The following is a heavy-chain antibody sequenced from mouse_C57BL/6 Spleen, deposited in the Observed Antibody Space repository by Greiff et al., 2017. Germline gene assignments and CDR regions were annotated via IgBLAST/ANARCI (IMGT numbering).Heavy chain of an antibody. CDR3: ASLGPYYFDY. CDR1: GYTFTSYG. D-gene: IGHD4-1*01. V-gene: IGHV1-81*01. CDR2: IYPRSGNT. Sequence: QVHVKQSGAELARPGASVKLSCKASGYTFTSYGISWVKQRTGQGLEWIGEIYPRSGNTYYNEKFKGKATLTADKSSSTAYMELRSLTSEDSAVYFCASLGPYYFDYWGQGTTLTVSS. J-gene: IGHJ2*01.